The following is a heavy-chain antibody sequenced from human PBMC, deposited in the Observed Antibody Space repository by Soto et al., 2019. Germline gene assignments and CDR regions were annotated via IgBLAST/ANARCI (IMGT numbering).Heavy chain of an antibody. D-gene: IGHD6-6*01. CDR1: GGSFSGYY. V-gene: IGHV4-34*01. CDR2: INHSGST. CDR3: ARGPGIAARGYYYYYHMDV. Sequence: PSETLSLTCAVYGGSFSGYYWSWIRQPPGKGLEWIGEINHSGSTNYNPSLKSRVTISVDTSKNQFSLKLSSVTAADTAVYYCARGPGIAARGYYYYYHMDVWGKGITVTVSS. J-gene: IGHJ6*03.